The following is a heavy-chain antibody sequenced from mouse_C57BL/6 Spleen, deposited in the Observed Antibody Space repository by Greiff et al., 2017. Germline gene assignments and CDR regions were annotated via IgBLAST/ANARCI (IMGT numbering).Heavy chain of an antibody. CDR1: GFTFSSYA. CDR3: ARESGYDDY. J-gene: IGHJ2*01. D-gene: IGHD2-2*01. CDR2: ISDGGSYT. V-gene: IGHV5-4*01. Sequence: EVQLVESGGGLVKPGGSLKLSCAASGFTFSSYAMSWVRQTPEKRLEWVATISDGGSYTYYPDNVKGRFTISRDNAKNNLYRQMSHLKSEDTAMYYCARESGYDDYWGQGTTLTVSS.